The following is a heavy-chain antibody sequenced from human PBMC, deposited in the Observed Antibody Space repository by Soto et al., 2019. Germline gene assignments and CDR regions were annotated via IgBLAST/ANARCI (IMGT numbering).Heavy chain of an antibody. D-gene: IGHD3-22*01. V-gene: IGHV1-69*01. CDR2: IIPIFGTA. J-gene: IGHJ4*02. Sequence: QVQLVQSGAEVKKPGSSVKVSCKASGGTFSSYAISWVRQAPGQGLEWMGGIIPIFGTANYAQKFQGRVTITADESTSTAYMELSSLRSEDTAVDYWAGTSTYDDDSSGYYRDYWGQGTLVTVSS. CDR1: GGTFSSYA. CDR3: AGTSTYDDDSSGYYRDY.